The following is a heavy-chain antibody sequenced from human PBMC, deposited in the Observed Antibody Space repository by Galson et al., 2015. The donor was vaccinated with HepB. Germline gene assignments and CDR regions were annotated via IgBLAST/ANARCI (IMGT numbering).Heavy chain of an antibody. D-gene: IGHD6-13*01. CDR2: ISSNGGST. CDR3: VGAAAGKGAYYYGMDV. CDR1: GFTFSSYA. J-gene: IGHJ6*02. V-gene: IGHV3-64D*06. Sequence: SLRLSCAASGFTFSSYAMHWVRQAPGKGLEYVSAISSNGGSTYYADSVKGRFTISRDNSKNTLYLQMSSLRAEDTAVYYCVGAAAGKGAYYYGMDVGPRDHGHRLL.